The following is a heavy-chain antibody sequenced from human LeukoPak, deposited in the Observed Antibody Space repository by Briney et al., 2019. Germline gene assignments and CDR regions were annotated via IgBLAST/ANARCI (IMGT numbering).Heavy chain of an antibody. V-gene: IGHV5-51*01. J-gene: IGHJ5*02. D-gene: IGHD6-13*01. CDR2: TYPGDSDT. CDR1: GYSFTSYW. Sequence: GESLKISCQGSGYSFTSYWIGWVRQMPGKGLEWMGITYPGDSDTEYSPSFQGQVTISADKSISTAYLQWSSLKASDTAMYYCARLLGTAAGTRPWFDPWGQGNLVTVSS. CDR3: ARLLGTAAGTRPWFDP.